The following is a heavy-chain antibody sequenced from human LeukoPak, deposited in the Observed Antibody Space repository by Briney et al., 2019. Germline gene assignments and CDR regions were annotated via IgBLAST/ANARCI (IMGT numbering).Heavy chain of an antibody. D-gene: IGHD2-2*01. CDR2: MSPNSGNT. J-gene: IGHJ4*02. V-gene: IGHV1-8*01. CDR1: GYTFTNYD. CDR3: ARALRYCSTTSCQYYFDY. Sequence: GASVKVSCKASGYTFTNYDINWVRQAAGQGLEWMGWMSPNSGNTGYAQKFQGRVTMTRNTSISTAYMELSSLKSEGTAVYYCARALRYCSTTSCQYYFDYWGQGTLVTVSS.